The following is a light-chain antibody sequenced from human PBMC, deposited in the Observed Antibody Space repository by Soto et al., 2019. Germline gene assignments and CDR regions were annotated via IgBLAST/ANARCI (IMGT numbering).Light chain of an antibody. CDR1: QSISIW. CDR3: QQYNSYSGT. Sequence: DIQMTQSPSTLSASVGDRVTITCRASQSISIWLAWYQQKPGKAPKLLIYEASSLESGVPSRFSGSVSGTEFTLTISSLQPDDFATYYCQQYNSYSGTLGQGTKVEIK. J-gene: IGKJ1*01. V-gene: IGKV1-5*03. CDR2: EAS.